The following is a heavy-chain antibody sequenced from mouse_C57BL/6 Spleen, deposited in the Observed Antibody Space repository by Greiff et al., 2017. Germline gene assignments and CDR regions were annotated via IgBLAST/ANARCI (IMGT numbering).Heavy chain of an antibody. CDR1: GYSFTDYN. V-gene: IGHV1-39*01. CDR2: INPNYGTT. D-gene: IGHD1-1*01. J-gene: IGHJ4*01. CDR3: ARNYGSSGRYAMDY. Sequence: VQLQQSGPELVKPGASVKISCKASGYSFTDYNMNWVKQSNGKSLEWIGGINPNYGTTSYNQKFKGKATLTVDQSSSTAYMQLNSLTSEDSAVXYCARNYGSSGRYAMDYWGQGTSVTVSS.